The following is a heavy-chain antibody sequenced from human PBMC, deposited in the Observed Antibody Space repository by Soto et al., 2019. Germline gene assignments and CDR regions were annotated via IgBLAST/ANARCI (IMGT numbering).Heavy chain of an antibody. J-gene: IGHJ6*02. V-gene: IGHV1-69*13. Sequence: SLKVSCKASGGTFSSYAISWVRQAPGQGLEWMGGIIPIFGTANYAQKFQGRVTITADESTSTAYMELSSLRSEDTAVYYCARDWGITGTPGIGYYGMDVWGQGTTVTVSS. D-gene: IGHD1-7*01. CDR3: ARDWGITGTPGIGYYGMDV. CDR1: GGTFSSYA. CDR2: IIPIFGTA.